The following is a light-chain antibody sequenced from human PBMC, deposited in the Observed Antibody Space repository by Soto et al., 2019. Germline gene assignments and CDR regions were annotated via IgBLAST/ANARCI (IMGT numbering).Light chain of an antibody. CDR1: SSNIGAGYD. CDR2: GNS. CDR3: QSYDSSLSGWV. J-gene: IGLJ3*02. V-gene: IGLV1-40*01. Sequence: QSVLTQPPSVSGAPGQRVTISCTGSSSNIGAGYDVHWYQQLPGTAPKLLIYGNSNRPSGVPDRFSGSKSGTSASLAITGLQAEDAADYSCQSYDSSLSGWVFGGGTQLTVL.